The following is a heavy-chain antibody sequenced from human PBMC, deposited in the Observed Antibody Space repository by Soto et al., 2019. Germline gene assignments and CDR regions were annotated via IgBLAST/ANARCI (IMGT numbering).Heavy chain of an antibody. CDR3: ARGSQYYYDGSGPLDC. V-gene: IGHV3-30-3*01. Sequence: GGSLRLSCAASGFTFSTYTIHWVRQAPGKGLEWVALISYDGSNKYYADSVKGRFTISRDNSKNTLYLQMNSLRAGDTAVYFCARGSQYYYDGSGPLDCWGQGTLVTVSS. CDR2: ISYDGSNK. J-gene: IGHJ4*02. D-gene: IGHD3-22*01. CDR1: GFTFSTYT.